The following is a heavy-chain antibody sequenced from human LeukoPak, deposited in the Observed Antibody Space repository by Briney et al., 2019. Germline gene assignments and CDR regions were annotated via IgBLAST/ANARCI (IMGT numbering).Heavy chain of an antibody. D-gene: IGHD1-26*01. J-gene: IGHJ4*02. V-gene: IGHV1-2*06. Sequence: GASVKVSCKASGYTFTGYYMHWVRQAPGQGGEWMGRINPNSGGTNYAQKFQGRVTMTRDTSISTAYMELSRLRSDDTAVYYCARYSGSYSGFDYWGQGTLVTVSS. CDR1: GYTFTGYY. CDR3: ARYSGSYSGFDY. CDR2: INPNSGGT.